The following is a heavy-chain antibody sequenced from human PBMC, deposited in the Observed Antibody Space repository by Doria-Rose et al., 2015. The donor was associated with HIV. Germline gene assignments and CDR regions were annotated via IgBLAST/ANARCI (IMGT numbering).Heavy chain of an antibody. D-gene: IGHD6-13*01. CDR1: GVSLSSPGMG. Sequence: QWGPVLVKPTETLTLTCTVSGVSLSSPGMGVSWIRQPPGKALGRLANIFSDDERSYKTSLKSRLTISRGTSKSQVVLTMTDMDPVDTATYYCARIKSSRWYHKYYFDFWGQGTLVIVSA. CDR3: ARIKSSRWYHKYYFDF. V-gene: IGHV2-26*01. CDR2: IFSDDER. J-gene: IGHJ4*02.